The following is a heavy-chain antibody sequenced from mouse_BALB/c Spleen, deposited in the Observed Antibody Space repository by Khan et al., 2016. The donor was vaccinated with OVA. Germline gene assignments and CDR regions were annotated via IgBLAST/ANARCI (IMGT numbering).Heavy chain of an antibody. V-gene: IGHV1S120*02. CDR2: IIPSNGDT. CDR3: RIKIKATKTVDKSASTGDMQLSSLTSEESAVYYGTRAGWAAFGY. Sequence: QVHLQQPGAELVKPGASVKLSCKASGYTFTRYYIYWVKQRPGQGLDGIGGIIPSNGDTNFHERFTSKATLPLAKSSSPAYMPLSSLTPTAYTIFNGRIKIKATKTVDKSASTGDMQLSSLTSEESAVYYGTRAGWAAFGYWGQGTLVTVSA. CDR1: GYTFTRYY. J-gene: IGHJ3*01. D-gene: IGHD3-2*02.